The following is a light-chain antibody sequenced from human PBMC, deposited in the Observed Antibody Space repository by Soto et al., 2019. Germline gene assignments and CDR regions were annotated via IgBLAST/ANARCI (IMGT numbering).Light chain of an antibody. V-gene: IGLV2-14*01. CDR1: SSDVGGYNY. CDR3: SSYTSSSTLMV. CDR2: DVS. Sequence: QSALTQPASVSGSPGQSITISCTGTSSDVGGYNYVSWYQQHPGKAPKLMIYDVSNRPSGVSNCFSGSKSGNTASLTISGLQVEDEADYYCSSYTSSSTLMVFGGGTKLTVL. J-gene: IGLJ2*01.